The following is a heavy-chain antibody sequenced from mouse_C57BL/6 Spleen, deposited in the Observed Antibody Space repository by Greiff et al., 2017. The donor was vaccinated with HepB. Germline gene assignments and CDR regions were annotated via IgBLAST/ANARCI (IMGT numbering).Heavy chain of an antibody. CDR1: GFTFSSYA. V-gene: IGHV5-4*01. Sequence: DVKLVESGGGLVKPGGSLKLSCAASGFTFSSYAMSWVRQTPEKRLEWVATISDGGSYTYYPDNVKGRFTISRDNAKNNLYLQMSHLKSEDTAMYYCARDPSYGNYDYWGQGTTLTVSS. J-gene: IGHJ2*01. CDR2: ISDGGSYT. D-gene: IGHD2-10*01. CDR3: ARDPSYGNYDY.